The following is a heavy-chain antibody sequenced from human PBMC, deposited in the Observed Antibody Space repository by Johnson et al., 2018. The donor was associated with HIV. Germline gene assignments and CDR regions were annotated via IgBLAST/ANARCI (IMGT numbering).Heavy chain of an antibody. V-gene: IGHV3-23*04. D-gene: IGHD7-27*01. CDR2: ISWNSGSI. Sequence: EVQLVESGGGLVKPGGSRRLSCAASGFTFSSYAMSWVRQAPGKGLEWVSGISWNSGSIGYVDSVKGRFTISRDNSKNTLYLQMNSLRAEDTAVYYCARDFGLFLGKDDAFDIWGQGTMVTVSS. CDR3: ARDFGLFLGKDDAFDI. CDR1: GFTFSSYA. J-gene: IGHJ3*02.